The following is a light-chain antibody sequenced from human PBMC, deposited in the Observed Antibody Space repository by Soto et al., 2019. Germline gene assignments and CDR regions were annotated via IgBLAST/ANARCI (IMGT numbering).Light chain of an antibody. V-gene: IGKV3-20*01. CDR3: QQYGGSPRT. CDR2: GVS. Sequence: EVVLTQSPCTRSLSPGERATLSCRASQSVSGSDLAWYQQKPGQAPRLLISGVSNRATGTPDRFSGSGSGTDFTLTITRLEPEDFAVYYCQQYGGSPRTFGQGTKVDIK. CDR1: QSVSGSD. J-gene: IGKJ1*01.